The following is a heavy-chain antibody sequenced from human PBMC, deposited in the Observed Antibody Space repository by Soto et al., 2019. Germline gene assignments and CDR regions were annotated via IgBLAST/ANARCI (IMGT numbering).Heavy chain of an antibody. CDR3: ATSHGLTIFGVVIIGSPLVV. J-gene: IGHJ6*02. Sequence: ASVKVSCKASGGTFSSYAISWVRQAPGQGLEWMGGIIPIFGTANYAQKFQGRVTITADESTSTAYMELSSLRSEDTAVYYCATSHGLTIFGVVIIGSPLVVWGQGTTVTVSS. CDR1: GGTFSSYA. D-gene: IGHD3-3*01. V-gene: IGHV1-69*13. CDR2: IIPIFGTA.